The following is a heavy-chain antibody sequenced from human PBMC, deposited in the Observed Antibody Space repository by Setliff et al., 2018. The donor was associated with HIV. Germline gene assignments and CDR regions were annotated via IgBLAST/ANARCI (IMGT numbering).Heavy chain of an antibody. J-gene: IGHJ2*01. Sequence: GGSLRLSCTASGFIFGDYAISWVRQTPGKGLEWVGFIRIKRYGGTTEFAASVKGRFSISRDDSRGIVYLQMNSLKAEDTAIYYCTRVYYSFWSGYFLYWYFDLWGRGTMVTVSS. CDR3: TRVYYSFWSGYFLYWYFDL. CDR2: IRIKRYGGTT. D-gene: IGHD3-3*01. V-gene: IGHV3-49*04. CDR1: GFIFGDYA.